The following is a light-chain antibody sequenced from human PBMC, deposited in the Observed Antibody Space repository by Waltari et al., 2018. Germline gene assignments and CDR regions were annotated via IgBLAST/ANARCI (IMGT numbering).Light chain of an antibody. V-gene: IGKV3-15*01. CDR3: QQYYNWPPAFT. CDR1: QSVGSN. CDR2: AAS. Sequence: DIVMTQSPATLSVSPGDRPTLSCSASQSVGSNLAWYQQKPGQAPRLLIYAASTRATGIPARFSGSGSGTEFTLTISSLQSENFAVYHCQQYYNWPPAFTFGPGTKVDIK. J-gene: IGKJ3*01.